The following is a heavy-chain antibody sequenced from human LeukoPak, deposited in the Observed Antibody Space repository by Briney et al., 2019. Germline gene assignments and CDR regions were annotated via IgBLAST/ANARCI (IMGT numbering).Heavy chain of an antibody. CDR3: ARLWFGEEPDY. CDR1: GYTFTSYD. V-gene: IGHV1-2*06. D-gene: IGHD3-10*01. J-gene: IGHJ4*02. Sequence: GASVKVSCKASGYTFTSYDINWVRQAPGQGLEWMGRINPNSGGTNYAQKFQGRVTMTRDTSISTAYMEPSRLRSDDTAVYYCARLWFGEEPDYWGQGTLVTVSS. CDR2: INPNSGGT.